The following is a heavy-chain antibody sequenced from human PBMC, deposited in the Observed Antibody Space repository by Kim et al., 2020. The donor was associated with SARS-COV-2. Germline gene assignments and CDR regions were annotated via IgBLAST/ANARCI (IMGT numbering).Heavy chain of an antibody. Sequence: KFQGRVTITRDTSASTAYMELSSLRSEDTAVYCCARDAVITCGEGDCMDVWGQGTTVTVSS. V-gene: IGHV1-3*01. J-gene: IGHJ6*02. CDR3: ARDAVITCGEGDCMDV. D-gene: IGHD3-16*01.